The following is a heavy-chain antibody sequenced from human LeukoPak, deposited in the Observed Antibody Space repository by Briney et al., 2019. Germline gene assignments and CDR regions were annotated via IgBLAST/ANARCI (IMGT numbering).Heavy chain of an antibody. CDR2: IKSKTDGGTT. V-gene: IGHV3-15*01. J-gene: IGHJ3*02. CDR3: TTDGEYSNYGAEAFDI. Sequence: GGSLRLSCAACGFTFSEAWVSSVREAPGKGREWVCRIKSKTDGGTTDYAALVKGRFTISRDDSKNTLYLQMNSLKTEDTAVYYCTTDGEYSNYGAEAFDIWGQGTMVTVSS. CDR1: GFTFSEAW. D-gene: IGHD4-11*01.